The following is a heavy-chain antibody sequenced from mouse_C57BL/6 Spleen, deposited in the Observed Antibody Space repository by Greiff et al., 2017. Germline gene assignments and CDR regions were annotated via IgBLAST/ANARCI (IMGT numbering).Heavy chain of an antibody. CDR1: GYTFTSYG. CDR2: IYPRSGNT. D-gene: IGHD2-4*01. J-gene: IGHJ3*01. Sequence: VQVVESGAELARPGASVKLSCKASGYTFTSYGISWVKQRTGQGLEWIGEIYPRSGNTYYNEKFKGKATLTADKSSSTAYMELRSLTSEDSAVYFCAREADYSWFAYWGQGTLVTVSA. V-gene: IGHV1-81*01. CDR3: AREADYSWFAY.